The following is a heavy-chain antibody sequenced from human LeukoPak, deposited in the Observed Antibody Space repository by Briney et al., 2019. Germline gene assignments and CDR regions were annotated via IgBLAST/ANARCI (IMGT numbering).Heavy chain of an antibody. CDR2: INPNSGGT. D-gene: IGHD6-13*01. Sequence: ASVKVSCKASGYTFTGYYMHWVRQAPGQGVEWMGWINPNSGGTNYAQKFQGRVTMTRDTSISTAYMELSRLRSDDTAVYYCARDRVAAAGTAPFDPWGQGTLVTVSS. J-gene: IGHJ5*02. V-gene: IGHV1-2*02. CDR3: ARDRVAAAGTAPFDP. CDR1: GYTFTGYY.